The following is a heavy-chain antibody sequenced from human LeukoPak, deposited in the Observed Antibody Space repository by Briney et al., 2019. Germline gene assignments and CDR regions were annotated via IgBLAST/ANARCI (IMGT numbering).Heavy chain of an antibody. Sequence: LETLSLTCTVSGGSVSSGSYYWNWIRQPPGKGLEWIGYIYHSGSTNYNPSLQSRVTISVDTSKNQFSLNLNSVTAADTAVYYCARGGAARLHFQNWGQGTLVTVSS. CDR1: GGSVSSGSYY. J-gene: IGHJ1*01. D-gene: IGHD6-6*01. CDR2: IYHSGST. V-gene: IGHV4-61*01. CDR3: ARGGAARLHFQN.